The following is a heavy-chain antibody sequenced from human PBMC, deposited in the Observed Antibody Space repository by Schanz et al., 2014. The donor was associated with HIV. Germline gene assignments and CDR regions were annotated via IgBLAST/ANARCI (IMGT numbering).Heavy chain of an antibody. CDR1: GGSFSGYY. D-gene: IGHD6-13*01. J-gene: IGHJ4*02. V-gene: IGHV4-34*01. Sequence: QVQLQQWGAGLLKPSETLSLTCAVYGGSFSGYYWTWIRQPPGKGLEWIGRINHCGSTNYNPAPKEGVITSLAASSNKSPLLLMYVPAADTAVYYCARDSTMDYFDYWGQGTLVTVSS. CDR3: ARDSTMDYFDY. CDR2: INHCGST.